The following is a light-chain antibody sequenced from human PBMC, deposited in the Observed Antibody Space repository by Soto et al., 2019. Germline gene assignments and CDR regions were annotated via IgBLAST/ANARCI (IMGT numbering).Light chain of an antibody. J-gene: IGKJ4*01. CDR2: KAS. CDR3: QKLYDYPLN. CDR1: QSISSY. Sequence: DIQMTQSPSSLSSSVVDRVTITCLASQSISSYLNWYQQKPGKAPKLLIYKASTLKSGIPSRFSGSGSGTEFTLTISSLQPEDFATYYCQKLYDYPLNFGGGTKVDIK. V-gene: IGKV1-9*01.